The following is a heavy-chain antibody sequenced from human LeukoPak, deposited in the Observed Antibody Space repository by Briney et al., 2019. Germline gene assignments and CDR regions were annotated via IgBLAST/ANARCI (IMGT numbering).Heavy chain of an antibody. D-gene: IGHD1-26*01. CDR2: INPNSGGT. CDR3: ARARRGVGATVDY. V-gene: IGHV1-2*02. Sequence: AASVKVSCKASGYTFTGYYMHWVRQAPGQGLEWMGWINPNSGGTNYAQKFQGRVTMTRDTSISTAYMELSRPRSDDTAVYYCARARRGVGATVDYWGQGTLVTVSS. CDR1: GYTFTGYY. J-gene: IGHJ4*02.